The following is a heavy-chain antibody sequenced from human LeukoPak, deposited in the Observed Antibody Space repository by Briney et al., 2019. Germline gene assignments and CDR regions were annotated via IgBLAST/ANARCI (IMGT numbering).Heavy chain of an antibody. Sequence: SVKVSCKASGGAFSSYAISWVRQAPGQGLEWMGGIIPIFGTANYAQKFQGRVTITADESTSTAYMGLSSLRSEDTAVYYCARGDYLYYYYYYYMDVWGKGTTVTISS. CDR3: ARGDYLYYYYYYYMDV. D-gene: IGHD4-17*01. CDR1: GGAFSSYA. J-gene: IGHJ6*03. V-gene: IGHV1-69*13. CDR2: IIPIFGTA.